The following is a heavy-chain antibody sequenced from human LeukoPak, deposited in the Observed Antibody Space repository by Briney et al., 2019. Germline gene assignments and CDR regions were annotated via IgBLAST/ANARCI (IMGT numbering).Heavy chain of an antibody. CDR3: ARQVAAAGSSGMDV. CDR2: IYTGGTT. CDR1: GFTVSTHF. D-gene: IGHD6-13*01. Sequence: PGGSLRLSCVVSGFTVSTHFMSWVRQAPGKGLGWVSVIYTGGTTYYADSVKGRFTCSRDSSKNTLYLQMNSLRAEDTAVYYCARQVAAAGSSGMDVWGQGTTVTVS. J-gene: IGHJ6*02. V-gene: IGHV3-53*01.